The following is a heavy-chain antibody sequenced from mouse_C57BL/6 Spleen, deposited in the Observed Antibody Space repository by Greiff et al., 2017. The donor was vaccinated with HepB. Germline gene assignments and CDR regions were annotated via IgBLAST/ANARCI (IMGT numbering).Heavy chain of an antibody. CDR3: ARHEDYGSGGAMDY. V-gene: IGHV2-6-1*01. Sequence: QVQLQQSGPGLVAPSQSLSITCTVSGFSLTSYGVHWVRQPPGKGLEWLVVIWSDGSTTYNSALKSRLSISKDNSKSQVFLKMNSLQTDDTAMYYCARHEDYGSGGAMDYWGQGTSVTVSS. D-gene: IGHD1-1*01. J-gene: IGHJ4*01. CDR2: IWSDGST. CDR1: GFSLTSYG.